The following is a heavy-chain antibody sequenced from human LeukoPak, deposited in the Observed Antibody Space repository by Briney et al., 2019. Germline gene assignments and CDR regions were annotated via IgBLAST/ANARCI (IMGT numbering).Heavy chain of an antibody. D-gene: IGHD3-16*01. CDR1: GFTFSSYA. CDR2: ISGSGGST. J-gene: IGHJ4*02. V-gene: IGHV3-23*01. Sequence: PGGSLRLSCAASGFTFSSYAMSRVRQAPGKGLEWVSDISGSGGSTYYADSVKGRFTISRDNSKNTLYLQANSLGAEDTAVYYCGEVGYGLFIRDYWGQGTLVTVSS. CDR3: GEVGYGLFIRDY.